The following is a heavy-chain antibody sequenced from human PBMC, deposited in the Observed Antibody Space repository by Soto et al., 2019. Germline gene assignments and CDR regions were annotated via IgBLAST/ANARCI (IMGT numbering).Heavy chain of an antibody. CDR3: ARSLGGGYFQH. J-gene: IGHJ1*01. V-gene: IGHV3-33*01. D-gene: IGHD3-16*01. CDR1: GFTFSSYG. Sequence: QVQLVESGGGVVQPRRSLRLSCAASGFTFSSYGMHWVRQAPGKGLEWVAVIWYDGSNKYYADSVKGRFTISRDNSKNTLYLQMNSLRAEDTAVYYCARSLGGGYFQHWGQGTLVTVSS. CDR2: IWYDGSNK.